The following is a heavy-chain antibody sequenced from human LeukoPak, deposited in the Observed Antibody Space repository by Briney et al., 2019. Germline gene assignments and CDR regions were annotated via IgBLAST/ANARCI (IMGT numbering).Heavy chain of an antibody. V-gene: IGHV3-66*01. J-gene: IGHJ3*02. CDR2: IYSGGST. D-gene: IGHD6-13*01. CDR3: ARDSSSWDAFDI. Sequence: PGGSLRLSCAAFGFTVSSNYMSWVRQAPGKGLEWVSVIYSGGSTYYADSVKGRFTISRDNSKNTLYLQMNSLRAEDTAVYYCARDSSSWDAFDIWGQGTMVTVSS. CDR1: GFTVSSNY.